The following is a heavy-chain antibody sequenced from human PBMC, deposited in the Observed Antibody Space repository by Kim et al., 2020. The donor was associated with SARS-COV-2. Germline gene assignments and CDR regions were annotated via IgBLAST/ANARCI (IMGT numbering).Heavy chain of an antibody. D-gene: IGHD2-2*01. Sequence: GGSLRLSCAASGFTFSSYGMHWVRQAPGKGLEWVAVISYEGSKKHYADSVKGRFTISRDNSKNTLYLQMNSLRVEDTAVYYCTKDKAVVDSNYGMDVWGQGTTVTVSS. CDR2: ISYEGSKK. CDR3: TKDKAVVDSNYGMDV. V-gene: IGHV3-30*18. J-gene: IGHJ6*02. CDR1: GFTFSSYG.